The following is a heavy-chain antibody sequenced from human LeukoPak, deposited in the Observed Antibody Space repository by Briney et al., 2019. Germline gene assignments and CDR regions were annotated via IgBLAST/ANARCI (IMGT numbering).Heavy chain of an antibody. V-gene: IGHV1-18*01. Sequence: ASVKVSCKASGYTLTSYGITWVRQAPGQGLEWMGWINTYNGNTNYAQKLQGRVTMTTDTSTSTAYMELRSLRSDDTAVYYCARTTPGDAFDIWGQGTMVTVSS. D-gene: IGHD4-11*01. CDR1: GYTLTSYG. CDR2: INTYNGNT. J-gene: IGHJ3*02. CDR3: ARTTPGDAFDI.